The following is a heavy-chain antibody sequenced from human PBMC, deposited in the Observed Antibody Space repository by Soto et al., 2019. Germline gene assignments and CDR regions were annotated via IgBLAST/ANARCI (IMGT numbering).Heavy chain of an antibody. CDR3: AKEGGEAVAALTYYYYYGMDV. V-gene: IGHV3-30*18. Sequence: QMQLVESGGGVVQPGRSLRLSCAASGFTFSSYGMHWVRQAPGKGLEWVAVISYDGSNKYYADSVKGRFTISRDNSKNTLYLQMNSLRAEDTAVYYCAKEGGEAVAALTYYYYYGMDVWGQGTTVTVSS. J-gene: IGHJ6*02. D-gene: IGHD6-19*01. CDR2: ISYDGSNK. CDR1: GFTFSSYG.